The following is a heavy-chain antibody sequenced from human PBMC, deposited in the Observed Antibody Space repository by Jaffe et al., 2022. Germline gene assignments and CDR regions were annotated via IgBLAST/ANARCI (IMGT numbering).Heavy chain of an antibody. CDR3: ARVSRYCSGGSCHLDYFDN. Sequence: QLQQSGPGLVKPSQTLSLTCAISGDSVSSNSAAWNWIRQSPSRGLEWLGRTYYMSKWYNDYAVSVKSRITINPDTSKNQFSLQLNSVTPEDTAVYYCARVSRYCSGGSCHLDYFDNWGQGTLVTVSS. J-gene: IGHJ4*02. CDR2: TYYMSKWYN. V-gene: IGHV6-1*01. D-gene: IGHD2-15*01. CDR1: GDSVSSNSAA.